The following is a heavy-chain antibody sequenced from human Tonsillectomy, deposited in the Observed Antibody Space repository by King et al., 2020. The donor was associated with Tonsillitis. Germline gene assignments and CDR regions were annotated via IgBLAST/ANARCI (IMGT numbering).Heavy chain of an antibody. CDR3: SRAKLSWHDAFDI. J-gene: IGHJ3*02. CDR1: GFTFGDYA. CDR2: IRSKTYGGTT. V-gene: IGHV3-49*03. D-gene: IGHD3-16*01. Sequence: DVQLVESGGGLVQPGWSLRLSCTTSGFTFGDYAMNWFRQAPGKGLEWIGFIRSKTYGGTTDYAASVKGRFTISRDDSKNIAYLQMNSLKTEDTAVFYCSRAKLSWHDAFDIWGQGTMVTVSS.